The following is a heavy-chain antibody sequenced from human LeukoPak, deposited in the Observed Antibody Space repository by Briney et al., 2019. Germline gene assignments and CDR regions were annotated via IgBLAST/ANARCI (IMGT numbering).Heavy chain of an antibody. CDR2: ITSSATT. CDR1: GFTFSDYY. V-gene: IGHV3-11*04. Sequence: PGGSLRLSCAASGFTFSDYYMTWIRQAPGKGLEWVSYITSSATTYYADSVKGRFTISRDNAKTSLYLQMNSLRAEDTAVHYCARDLGPHSSSPNSGAFDIWGQGTMVTVSS. CDR3: ARDLGPHSSSPNSGAFDI. J-gene: IGHJ3*02. D-gene: IGHD6-6*01.